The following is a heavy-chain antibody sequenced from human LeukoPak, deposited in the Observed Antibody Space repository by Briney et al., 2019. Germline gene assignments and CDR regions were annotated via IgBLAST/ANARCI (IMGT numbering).Heavy chain of an antibody. CDR3: AKELDTMFFDY. V-gene: IGHV3-43*01. J-gene: IGHJ4*02. CDR2: AGWAGGTT. D-gene: IGHD3-10*02. CDR1: GFNFDRYT. Sequence: GGSLRLSCATSGFNFDRYTIHWVRQAPGKGLEWVSLAGWAGGTTFYSDFVRGRFTISRDSGRKSVYLQMNSLTTDDTAFYFCAKELDTMFFDYWGQGALVTVSS.